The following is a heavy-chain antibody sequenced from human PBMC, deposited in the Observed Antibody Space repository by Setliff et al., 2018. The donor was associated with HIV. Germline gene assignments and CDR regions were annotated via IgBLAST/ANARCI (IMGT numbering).Heavy chain of an antibody. CDR3: AREETEGSFDY. Sequence: PGGSLRLSCVASGLTFSSHAMSWVRRAPGKGLEWVSGISGGGVNTYYVDSVKGRFTISRDNAKNSLYLQMNSLRVEDTAVYYCAREETEGSFDYWGQGTLVTVSS. D-gene: IGHD3-10*01. CDR1: GLTFSSHA. J-gene: IGHJ4*02. V-gene: IGHV3-23*01. CDR2: ISGGGVNT.